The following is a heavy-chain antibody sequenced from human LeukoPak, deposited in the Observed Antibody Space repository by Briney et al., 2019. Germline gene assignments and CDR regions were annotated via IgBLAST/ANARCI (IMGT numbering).Heavy chain of an antibody. V-gene: IGHV4-31*03. CDR2: IYYSGST. D-gene: IGHD3-9*01. CDR1: GGSISSSNYF. Sequence: SETLSLTCTVSGGSISSSNYFWGWIRQPPGKGLEWIGYIYYSGSTHYNPSLKSRVTISVDTSKNQFSLKLSSVTAADTAVYYCARDMTDWWFDPWGQGTLATVSS. J-gene: IGHJ5*02. CDR3: ARDMTDWWFDP.